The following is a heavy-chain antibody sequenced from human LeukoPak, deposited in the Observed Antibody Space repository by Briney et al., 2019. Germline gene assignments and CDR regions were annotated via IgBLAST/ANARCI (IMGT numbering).Heavy chain of an antibody. CDR2: IDNSGDST. CDR3: AKDRAGSGY. CDR1: GFTFSSYS. Sequence: PGGSLRLSCAASGFTFSSYSLNWVRQAPGKGLEWVSTIDNSGDSTYYIGSVKGRFTISRDNSKNTVYLQMNSLRVEDMAVYYCAKDRAGSGYWGQGTLVTVSS. J-gene: IGHJ4*02. D-gene: IGHD3-10*01. V-gene: IGHV3-23*01.